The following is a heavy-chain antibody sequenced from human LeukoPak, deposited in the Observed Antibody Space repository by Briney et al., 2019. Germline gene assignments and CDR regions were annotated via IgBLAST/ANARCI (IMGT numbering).Heavy chain of an antibody. Sequence: PSETLSLTCTVSGASITSDHWSWIRQPPGKGLEWIGYINYSGNTNYNPSLKSRVTISVDTSKNQFSLKLSSVTAADTAVYYCARHRPGERRFDPWGQGTLVTVSS. CDR3: ARHRPGERRFDP. D-gene: IGHD3-16*01. J-gene: IGHJ5*02. V-gene: IGHV4-59*08. CDR1: GASITSDH. CDR2: INYSGNT.